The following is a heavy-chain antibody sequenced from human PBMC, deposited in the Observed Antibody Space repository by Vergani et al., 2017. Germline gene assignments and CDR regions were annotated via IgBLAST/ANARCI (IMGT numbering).Heavy chain of an antibody. D-gene: IGHD4-17*01. CDR2: ISSSSSTI. J-gene: IGHJ6*02. CDR1: GFTFSSYR. V-gene: IGHV3-48*01. Sequence: EVHLVESGGGLVQPGGSLRLSCAASGFTFSSYRMNWVRQAPGKGLEWVSYISSSSSTIYYADSVKGRFTISRDNAKNSLYLQMNSLRAEDTAVYYCARFPLTTVATGHTDFYYGMDVWGQGTTVTVSS. CDR3: ARFPLTTVATGHTDFYYGMDV.